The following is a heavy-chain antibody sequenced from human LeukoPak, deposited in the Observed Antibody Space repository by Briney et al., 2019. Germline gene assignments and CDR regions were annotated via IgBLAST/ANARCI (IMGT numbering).Heavy chain of an antibody. V-gene: IGHV4-59*01. D-gene: IGHD6-13*01. CDR2: ISNSGIT. CDR1: GGSISTYY. J-gene: IGHJ4*02. Sequence: SETLSLTCAVSGGSISTYYWNWIRQPPGKGLEWIGYISNSGITTYNPSLKSRVTISVDSSKSQFSLKLNSVTAADTAVYYCARSGGYSSSWSLWGQGALVTVSS. CDR3: ARSGGYSSSWSL.